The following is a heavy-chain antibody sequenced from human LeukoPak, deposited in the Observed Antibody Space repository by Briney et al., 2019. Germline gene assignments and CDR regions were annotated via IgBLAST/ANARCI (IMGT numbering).Heavy chain of an antibody. J-gene: IGHJ5*02. CDR2: IYYSGST. CDR3: ARDSGSGSKKNWFDP. Sequence: PSETLSLTCTVSGGSISSYYWSWIRQPPGKGLGWIGYIYYSGSTNYNPSLKSRVTISVDTSKNQFSLKLSSVTAADTAVYYCARDSGSGSKKNWFDPWGQGTLVTVSS. CDR1: GGSISSYY. V-gene: IGHV4-59*01. D-gene: IGHD6-19*01.